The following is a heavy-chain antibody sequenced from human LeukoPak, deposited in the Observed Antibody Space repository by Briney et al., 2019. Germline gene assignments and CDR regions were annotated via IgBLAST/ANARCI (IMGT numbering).Heavy chain of an antibody. J-gene: IGHJ3*02. CDR2: INSDGSST. CDR3: ARVRLICSSTSCFAFDI. Sequence: GGSLRLSCAASGFTFSSYWMHWVRHAPGKGLVWVSRINSDGSSTSYADSVKGRFTISRDNAKNTLYLQMNSLRAEDTAVYYCARVRLICSSTSCFAFDIWGQGTMVTVSS. V-gene: IGHV3-74*01. CDR1: GFTFSSYW. D-gene: IGHD2-2*01.